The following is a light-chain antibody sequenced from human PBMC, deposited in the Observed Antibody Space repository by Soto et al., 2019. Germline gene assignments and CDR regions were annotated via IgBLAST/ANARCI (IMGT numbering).Light chain of an antibody. V-gene: IGKV1-27*01. CDR3: QKYNSAPLT. CDR2: AAS. J-gene: IGKJ4*01. Sequence: DIQMTQSPSSLSASLGDRVTITCRASQGIGFYLAWFQQKPGKVPKLLIYAASTLQSGVPSRFSGSGSGTDFTLTISSLQPEDFATYYSQKYNSAPLTFGGGTKVEIK. CDR1: QGIGFY.